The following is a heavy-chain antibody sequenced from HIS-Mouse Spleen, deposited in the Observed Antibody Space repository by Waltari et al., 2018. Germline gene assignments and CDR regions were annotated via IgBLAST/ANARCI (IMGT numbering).Heavy chain of an antibody. CDR1: GGSISSSSYY. J-gene: IGHJ2*01. CDR2: SYYSGST. Sequence: QLQLQESGPGLVTPSETMSLTCTVSGGSISSSSYYWGWSRQPPGKGLEWIGSSYYSGSTYYNPSLKSRVTISVDTSKNQFSLKLSSVTAADTAVYYCAREIPYSSSWYDWYFDLWGRGTLVTVSS. CDR3: AREIPYSSSWYDWYFDL. V-gene: IGHV4-39*07. D-gene: IGHD6-13*01.